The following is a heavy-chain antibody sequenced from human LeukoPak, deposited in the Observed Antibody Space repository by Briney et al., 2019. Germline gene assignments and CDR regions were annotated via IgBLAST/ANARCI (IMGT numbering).Heavy chain of an antibody. V-gene: IGHV4-34*01. Sequence: SETLSLTCAVYGGSFSGYYWSWIRQPPGKGLEWIGSIYYSGSTYYNPSLKSRVTISVDTSKNQFSLKLSSVTAADTAVYYCARDRSTTVTTYLDYWGQGTLVTVSS. CDR1: GGSFSGYY. J-gene: IGHJ4*02. D-gene: IGHD4-17*01. CDR2: IYYSGST. CDR3: ARDRSTTVTTYLDY.